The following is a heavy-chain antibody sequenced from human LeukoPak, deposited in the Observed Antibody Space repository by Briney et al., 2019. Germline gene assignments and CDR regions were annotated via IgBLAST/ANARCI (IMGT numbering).Heavy chain of an antibody. CDR2: IYPRDSRT. Sequence: GESLKISCKGSGYSFSSYLIAWVGQMPGKGLEWMGVIYPRDSRTTYSPSFQGQVTISADKSTSTAYLQWTSLKASDTAMYYCARHLSDITSSPNYWGPGTLVTVSS. CDR3: ARHLSDITSSPNY. D-gene: IGHD2-2*01. J-gene: IGHJ4*02. CDR1: GYSFSSYL. V-gene: IGHV5-51*01.